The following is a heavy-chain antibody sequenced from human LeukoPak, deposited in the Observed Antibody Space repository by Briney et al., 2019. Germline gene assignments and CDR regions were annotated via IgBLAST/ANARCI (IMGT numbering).Heavy chain of an antibody. CDR2: INHSGST. Sequence: SETLSLTCAVYGGSFSGYYWSWIRQPPGKGLAWIGEINHSGSTNYNPSLKSRVTIAVDTSKNQFSLKLSSVTAADTAVYYCARGRVVFRPWGQGTLVTVSS. V-gene: IGHV4-34*01. D-gene: IGHD3-16*01. J-gene: IGHJ5*02. CDR3: ARGRVVFRP. CDR1: GGSFSGYY.